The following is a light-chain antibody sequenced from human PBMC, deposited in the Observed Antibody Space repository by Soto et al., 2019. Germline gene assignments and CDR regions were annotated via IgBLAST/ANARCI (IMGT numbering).Light chain of an antibody. J-gene: IGLJ2*01. Sequence: QSVLTQSPSASASLGASVKLTCTLSSAHSLFAIAWHQQQPDKGPRFLMKLNNDGSHTKGDGIPDRFSGSSSGAERYLTISSLQSEDEADYYCQTWGSGIIFGGGTKLPVL. CDR3: QTWGSGII. CDR2: LNNDGSH. V-gene: IGLV4-69*01. CDR1: SAHSLFA.